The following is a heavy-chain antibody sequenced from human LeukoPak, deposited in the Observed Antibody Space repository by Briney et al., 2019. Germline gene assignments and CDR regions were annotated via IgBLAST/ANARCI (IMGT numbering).Heavy chain of an antibody. D-gene: IGHD6-13*01. J-gene: IGHJ4*02. CDR1: GFTVSDNY. CDR3: ARDRRVYSSLPEGY. Sequence: PGGSLRLSCAASGFTVSDNYMSWVRQAPGKGLEWVSLIYSGGTTDYADSVKGRFTISRDISKNTLSLQMSSLRAEDTAVYYCARDRRVYSSLPEGYWGQGTLVTVSS. V-gene: IGHV3-53*01. CDR2: IYSGGTT.